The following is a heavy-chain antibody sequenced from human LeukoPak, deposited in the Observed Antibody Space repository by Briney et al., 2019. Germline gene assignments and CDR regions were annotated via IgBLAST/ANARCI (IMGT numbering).Heavy chain of an antibody. CDR3: ARDCSGRSSCYRDRVKWFDP. CDR1: GGSISSYH. J-gene: IGHJ5*02. V-gene: IGHV4-4*07. CDR2: IYTSVST. Sequence: SETLSLTCTVSGGSISSYHWSWIRQPAGKGLEWIGRIYTSVSTNYSPSLQSRVTMSMDTSKNQFSLKLSSVTAADTAVYYCARDCSGRSSCYRDRVKWFDPWGQGTLVTVSS. D-gene: IGHD2-15*01.